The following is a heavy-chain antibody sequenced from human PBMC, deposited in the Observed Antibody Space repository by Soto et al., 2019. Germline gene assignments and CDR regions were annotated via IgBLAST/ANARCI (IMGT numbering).Heavy chain of an antibody. CDR3: ARHLHYDILTGYSYFDY. J-gene: IGHJ4*02. D-gene: IGHD3-9*01. V-gene: IGHV4-39*01. Sequence: SETLSLTCTVSGGSISSSSYYWGWIRQPPGKGLEWIGSIYYSGSTYYNPSLKSRVTISVDTSKNQFSLKLSSVTAADTAVYYCARHLHYDILTGYSYFDYWGQGTLVTVSS. CDR1: GGSISSSSYY. CDR2: IYYSGST.